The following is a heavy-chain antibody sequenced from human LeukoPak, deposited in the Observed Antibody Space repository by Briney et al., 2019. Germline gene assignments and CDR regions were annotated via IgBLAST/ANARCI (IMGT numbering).Heavy chain of an antibody. J-gene: IGHJ4*02. CDR1: GFDFITYS. CDR3: ARRDSGSRGFDS. Sequence: GGSLRLSCAASGFDFITYSMNWVRQAPGKGLEWISYISISCSTVYYADSVKGRFTVSRDNAKTSLYLQMNSLRAEDTAVYYCARRDSGSRGFDSWGQGTLVTVSS. CDR2: ISISCSTV. V-gene: IGHV3-48*01. D-gene: IGHD3-10*01.